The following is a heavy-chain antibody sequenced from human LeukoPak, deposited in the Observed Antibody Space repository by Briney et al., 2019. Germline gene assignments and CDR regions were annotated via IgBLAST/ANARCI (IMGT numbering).Heavy chain of an antibody. CDR1: GFTFSSYS. D-gene: IGHD2-21*01. Sequence: PGGSLRLSCAASGFTFSSYSMNWVRQAPGKGLEWVSAISGSGGSTYYADSVKGRFTISRDNSKNTLYLQMNSLRAEDTAVYYCAKSLDSRPAANWFDPWGQGTLVTVSS. CDR2: ISGSGGST. CDR3: AKSLDSRPAANWFDP. J-gene: IGHJ5*02. V-gene: IGHV3-23*01.